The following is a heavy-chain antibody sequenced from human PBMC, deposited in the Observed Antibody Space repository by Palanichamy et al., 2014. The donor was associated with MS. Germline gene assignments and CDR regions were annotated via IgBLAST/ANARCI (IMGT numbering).Heavy chain of an antibody. CDR2: INRDGSDT. V-gene: IGHV3-7*04. J-gene: IGHJ4*02. CDR3: AGWRGSSWFDY. Sequence: EVQLVEVWGRRWSSLGGPVRLSCAASRLTFNIYKLSWVRQAPGKGLEWVANINRDGSDTDYVDSVKGRFTISRDNAKNSLYLQMNSLRVEDTAVYYCAGWRGSSWFDYWGQGTLVTVSS. CDR1: RLTFNIYK. D-gene: IGHD6-13*01.